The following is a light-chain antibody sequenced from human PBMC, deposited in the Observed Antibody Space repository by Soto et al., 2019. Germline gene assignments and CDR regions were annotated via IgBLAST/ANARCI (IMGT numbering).Light chain of an antibody. CDR1: QSVSSSY. Sequence: EIVLTQSPGTLSLSPGERVTLSCRASQSVSSSYLAWYQQKPGQAPRLLIYGASSRATGIPDRFSGSGSGTDFTLTISRLEPEEFAVYDGQQYGSSFSITFGQGTLLENK. J-gene: IGKJ5*01. CDR2: GAS. CDR3: QQYGSSFSIT. V-gene: IGKV3-20*01.